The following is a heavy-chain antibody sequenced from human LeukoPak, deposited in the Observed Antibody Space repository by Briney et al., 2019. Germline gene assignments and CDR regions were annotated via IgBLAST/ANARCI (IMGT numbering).Heavy chain of an antibody. Sequence: PGGSLRLSCAASGFTVSSNDMNWVRQAPGKGLEWVSLHYSGGNTYYADSVKGRFTISRDNSKNTLYLQLDSLRAEDTAVYYCAGVMRGAFDIWGQGTLVTVSS. CDR3: AGVMRGAFDI. CDR1: GFTVSSND. J-gene: IGHJ3*02. CDR2: HYSGGNT. V-gene: IGHV3-53*01.